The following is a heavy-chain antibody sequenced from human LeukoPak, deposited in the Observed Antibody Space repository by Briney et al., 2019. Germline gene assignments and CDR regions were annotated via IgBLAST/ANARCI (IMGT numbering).Heavy chain of an antibody. J-gene: IGHJ4*02. CDR1: GGSISSYY. V-gene: IGHV4-4*07. CDR2: IYTSGST. CDR3: ARDFYADCSSTSCYVHYFDY. Sequence: SETLSLTCTVSGGSISSYYWSWIRQPAGKGLERIGRIYTSGSTNYNPSLKSRVTMSVDTSKNQFSLKLSSVTAADTAVYYCARDFYADCSSTSCYVHYFDYWGQGTLVTVSS. D-gene: IGHD2-2*01.